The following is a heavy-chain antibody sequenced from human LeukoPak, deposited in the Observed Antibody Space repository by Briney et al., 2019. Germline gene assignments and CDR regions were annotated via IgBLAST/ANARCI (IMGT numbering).Heavy chain of an antibody. CDR2: IQYHGRNK. CDR3: AKDSGENYFDY. D-gene: IGHD7-27*01. V-gene: IGHV3-30*02. J-gene: IGHJ4*02. CDR1: GFTFSNYG. Sequence: GGSLRLSCAASGFTFSNYGMHWVRQAPGKGLEWVAFIQYHGRNKYYADSVKGRFTISRDNSKNTLYLQMNSLRAEDTAVYYCAKDSGENYFDYWGRGTLVTVSS.